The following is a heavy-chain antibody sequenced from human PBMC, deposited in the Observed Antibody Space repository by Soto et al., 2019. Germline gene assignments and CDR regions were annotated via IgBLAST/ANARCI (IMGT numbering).Heavy chain of an antibody. Sequence: QVHLVQTGAEVRKPGASVKVSCKASGYSFTRYGISWVRQAPGQGLEWMGWISTDNGNTNYAHNLRVGVSITIDPSTGTVYMELWSMGSDDTAVYYCARDVPDTSLFFYFYGMDVWGQGTTVTVS. D-gene: IGHD2-21*01. J-gene: IGHJ6*02. V-gene: IGHV1-18*01. CDR1: GYSFTRYG. CDR3: ARDVPDTSLFFYFYGMDV. CDR2: ISTDNGNT.